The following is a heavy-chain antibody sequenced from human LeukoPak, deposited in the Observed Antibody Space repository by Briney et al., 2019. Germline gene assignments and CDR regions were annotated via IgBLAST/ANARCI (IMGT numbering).Heavy chain of an antibody. V-gene: IGHV3-30*18. CDR3: AKDLAPKRIAVAGDY. CDR1: GFTFSSYG. J-gene: IGHJ4*02. CDR2: ISYDGSNK. Sequence: GGSLRLSCAASGFTFSSYGMHWVRQAPGKGLEWVAVISYDGSNKYYADSVKGRFTISRDNSKNTLYLQMNSLRAEDTAVYYCAKDLAPKRIAVAGDYWGQGTLVTVSS. D-gene: IGHD6-19*01.